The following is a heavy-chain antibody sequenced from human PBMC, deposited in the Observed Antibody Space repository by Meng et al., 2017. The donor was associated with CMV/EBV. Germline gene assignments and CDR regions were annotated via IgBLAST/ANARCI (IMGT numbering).Heavy chain of an antibody. D-gene: IGHD4-17*01. V-gene: IGHV4-34*01. J-gene: IGHJ5*02. CDR2: LNHCGST. CDR3: ARKRQGFRGDYVWNWFDP. Sequence: SFRGYYWSWIRQPPGKGLEWIGELNHCGSTNYNPSLKSRVTISVDTSKNQFSLKLSSVTAADTAVYYCARKRQGFRGDYVWNWFDPWGQGTLVTVSS. CDR1: SFRGYY.